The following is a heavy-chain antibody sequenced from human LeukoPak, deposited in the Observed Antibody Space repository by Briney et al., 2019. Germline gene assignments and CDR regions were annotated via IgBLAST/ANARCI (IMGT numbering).Heavy chain of an antibody. CDR2: IYSGGST. CDR1: GFTVSSNY. V-gene: IGHV3-66*01. J-gene: IGHJ6*02. CDR3: ASGYGDSSSISYHYYYGMDV. Sequence: PGGSLRLSCAASGFTVSSNYMSWVRQAPGKGLEWVSVIYSGGSTYYADSVKGRFTISRDNSKNTLYLQMNSLRAEDTAVYYCASGYGDSSSISYHYYYGMDVWGQGTMVTVSS. D-gene: IGHD4-17*01.